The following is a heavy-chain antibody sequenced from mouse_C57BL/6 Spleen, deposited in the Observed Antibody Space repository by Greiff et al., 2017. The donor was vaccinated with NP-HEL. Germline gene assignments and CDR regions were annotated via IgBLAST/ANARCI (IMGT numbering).Heavy chain of an antibody. CDR2: IYPGDGDT. J-gene: IGHJ2*01. D-gene: IGHD1-1*01. CDR3: ARSEVTTVDY. Sequence: VKLQESGPELVKPGASVKISCKASGYAFSSSWMNWVKQRPGKGLEWIGRIYPGDGDTNYNGKFKGKATLTADKSSSTAYMQLSSLTSEDSAVYFCARSEVTTVDYWGQGTTLTVSS. V-gene: IGHV1-82*01. CDR1: GYAFSSSW.